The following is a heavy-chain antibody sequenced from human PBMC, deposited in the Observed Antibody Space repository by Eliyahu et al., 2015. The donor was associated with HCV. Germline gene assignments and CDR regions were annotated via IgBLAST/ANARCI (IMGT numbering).Heavy chain of an antibody. J-gene: IGHJ4*02. CDR3: ARDYDFWSGHYFDY. D-gene: IGHD3-3*01. CDR1: GYSFTDYY. Sequence: QVQLVQSGAEVKKPGXSVXVSCKXSGYSFTDYYVHWVRQAPGQGLEWMGWINPRSGDVRLAQKFHGWVTLTRETSVRTVYLELSRLKADATAVYYCARDYDFWSGHYFDYWGQGTQVNVSS. V-gene: IGHV1-2*04. CDR2: INPRSGDV.